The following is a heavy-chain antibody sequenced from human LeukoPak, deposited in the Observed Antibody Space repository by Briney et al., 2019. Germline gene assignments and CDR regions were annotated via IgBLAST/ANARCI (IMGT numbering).Heavy chain of an antibody. J-gene: IGHJ4*02. V-gene: IGHV4-61*02. Sequence: SETLSPTCTVSGGSLSGGSYECSWIRQPARKGLEWIGRIYTSGSTNYNPSLKSRVTISVDTSKNQFSLKLSSVTAADTAVYFCARRGYCTSGSCFVFEYRGQGTMVTVSS. D-gene: IGHD2-15*01. CDR2: IYTSGST. CDR1: GGSLSGGSYE. CDR3: ARRGYCTSGSCFVFEY.